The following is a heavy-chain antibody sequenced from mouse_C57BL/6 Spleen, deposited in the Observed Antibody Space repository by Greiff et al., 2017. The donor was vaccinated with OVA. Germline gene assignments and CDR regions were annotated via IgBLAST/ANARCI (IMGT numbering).Heavy chain of an antibody. CDR2: INYDGSST. CDR3: ARERDYYGSSSYAMDY. J-gene: IGHJ4*01. Sequence: DVMLAESEGGLVQPGSSMKLSCTASGFTFSDYYMAWVRQVPEKGLEWVANINYDGSSTYYLDSLKSRFIISRDNAKNILYLQMSSLKSEDTATYYCARERDYYGSSSYAMDYWGQGTSVTVSS. V-gene: IGHV5-16*01. CDR1: GFTFSDYY. D-gene: IGHD1-1*01.